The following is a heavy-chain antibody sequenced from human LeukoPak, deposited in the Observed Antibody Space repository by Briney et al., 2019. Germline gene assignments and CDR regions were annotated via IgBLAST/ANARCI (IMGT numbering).Heavy chain of an antibody. D-gene: IGHD5-18*01. CDR3: ARSTAMVTFMVGY. CDR1: GFTFSSYW. J-gene: IGHJ4*02. Sequence: GGSLRLSCAASGFTFSSYWMSWVRQAPGKGLEWVANIKQDGSEKYYVDSVKGRFTISRDNAKNSLYLQMNSLRAEDTAVYYCARSTAMVTFMVGYWGQGTLVTVSS. V-gene: IGHV3-7*01. CDR2: IKQDGSEK.